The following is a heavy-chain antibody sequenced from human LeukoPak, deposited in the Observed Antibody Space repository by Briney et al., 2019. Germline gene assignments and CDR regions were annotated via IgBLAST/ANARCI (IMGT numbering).Heavy chain of an antibody. CDR3: VRGADMNYNFETSFYFDS. Sequence: GGSLRLSCAVSVFTMKNFGMHWVRQAPGKGLEWVAVIWYEGSQRHYIDSVKGRFAISRENSMNTLSLEMNGLRVEDTAVYYCVRGADMNYNFETSFYFDSWGQGALVIVSS. D-gene: IGHD3-3*01. J-gene: IGHJ4*02. CDR2: IWYEGSQR. V-gene: IGHV3-33*01. CDR1: VFTMKNFG.